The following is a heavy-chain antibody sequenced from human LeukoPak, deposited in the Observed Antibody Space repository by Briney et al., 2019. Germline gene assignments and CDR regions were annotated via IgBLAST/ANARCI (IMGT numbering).Heavy chain of an antibody. CDR2: VSGSGGST. CDR1: RFTFSSYA. Sequence: GGSLRLSCTASRFTFSSYAMSWVRQAPGKGLEWVSAVSGSGGSTHYADTVKGRFTVSRDNSKNTLYLQMSSLRAGDTAVYYCAKETASGYGAFDIWGQGTMVTVSS. J-gene: IGHJ3*02. CDR3: AKETASGYGAFDI. D-gene: IGHD3-22*01. V-gene: IGHV3-23*01.